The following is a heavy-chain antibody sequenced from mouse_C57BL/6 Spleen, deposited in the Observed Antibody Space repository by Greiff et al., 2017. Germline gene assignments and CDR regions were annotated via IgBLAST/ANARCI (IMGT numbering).Heavy chain of an antibody. CDR3: ARGGSSYYYAMDY. J-gene: IGHJ4*01. V-gene: IGHV5-4*03. Sequence: DVKLVESGGGLVKPGGSLKLSCAASGFTFSSYAMSWVRQTPEKRLEWVATISDGGSYTYYPDNVKGRFTISRDNAKNNLYLQMSHLKSEDTAMYYCARGGSSYYYAMDYWGQGTSVTVSS. CDR2: ISDGGSYT. D-gene: IGHD1-1*01. CDR1: GFTFSSYA.